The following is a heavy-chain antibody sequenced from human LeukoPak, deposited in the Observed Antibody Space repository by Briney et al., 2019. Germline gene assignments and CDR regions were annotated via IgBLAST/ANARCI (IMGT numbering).Heavy chain of an antibody. J-gene: IGHJ4*02. CDR1: GFTFSNYG. D-gene: IGHD6-19*01. CDR2: IGGLGDRI. Sequence: GGSLRLSCAASGFTFSNYGMNWVRQAPGKGLGWVSGIGGLGDRIYYADSVRGRFTISRDNSKNTLYMQMNSLRAEDTAVYYCAKRNGIAVAGMDYWGQGTLVTVSS. CDR3: AKRNGIAVAGMDY. V-gene: IGHV3-23*01.